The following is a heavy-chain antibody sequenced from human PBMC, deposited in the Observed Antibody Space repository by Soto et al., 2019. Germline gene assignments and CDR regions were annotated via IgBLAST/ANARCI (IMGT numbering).Heavy chain of an antibody. V-gene: IGHV1-18*01. CDR1: GYTFTSYG. J-gene: IGHJ4*02. CDR2: INGYNGNT. D-gene: IGHD3-22*01. CDR3: ARVRGYDSGGYSPL. Sequence: QIQLVQSGAEVKKPGASVKVSCKASGYTFTSYGISWVRQAPGQGLEWMGWINGYNGNTNYAQKLQGRVTMTTDTSTTTAYMELRSLRSDDTAVYYCARVRGYDSGGYSPLWGQGTLVTVSS.